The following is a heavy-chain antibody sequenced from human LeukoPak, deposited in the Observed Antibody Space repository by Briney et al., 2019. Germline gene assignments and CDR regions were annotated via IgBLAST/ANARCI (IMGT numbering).Heavy chain of an antibody. Sequence: SGGSLRLSCAASGFTFSDYYMSWLRQAPGKGLEWVSYISSSSSYTNYADSVKGRFTISRDNAKNSLYLQMNSLRAEDTAVYYCARAKWLVTPFDYWGQGTLVTVSS. CDR1: GFTFSDYY. CDR3: ARAKWLVTPFDY. J-gene: IGHJ4*02. D-gene: IGHD6-19*01. V-gene: IGHV3-11*05. CDR2: ISSSSSYT.